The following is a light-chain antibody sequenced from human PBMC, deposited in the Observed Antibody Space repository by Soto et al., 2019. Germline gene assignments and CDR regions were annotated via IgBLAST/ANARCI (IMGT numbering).Light chain of an antibody. CDR2: ATS. J-gene: IGKJ1*01. V-gene: IGKV3-15*01. CDR3: QQYGSSGT. Sequence: IVMTQSPATLSVSPGERATLSCRAGQSIDDKLAWYQQRPGQAPRLLIYATSTRVAGIPARFSGSGSGTEFTLTISRLEPEDFAVYYCQQYGSSGTFGQGTKVDIK. CDR1: QSIDDK.